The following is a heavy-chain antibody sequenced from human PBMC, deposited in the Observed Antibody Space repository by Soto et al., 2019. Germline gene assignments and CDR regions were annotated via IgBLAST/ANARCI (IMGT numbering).Heavy chain of an antibody. CDR1: GGSFSGYY. V-gene: IGHV4-34*01. J-gene: IGHJ4*02. CDR2: INHSGST. Sequence: SETLSLTCAVYGGSFSGYYGSWIRQPPGKGLEWIGEINHSGSTNYNPSLKSRVTISVDTSKNQFSLKLSSVTAADTAVYYCARGFYSNYVGYWGQGTLVTVSS. D-gene: IGHD4-4*01. CDR3: ARGFYSNYVGY.